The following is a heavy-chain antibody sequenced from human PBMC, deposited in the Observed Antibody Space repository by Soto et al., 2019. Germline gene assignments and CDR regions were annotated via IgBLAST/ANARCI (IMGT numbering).Heavy chain of an antibody. D-gene: IGHD3-22*01. Sequence: SETLSLTCTVSGDSISTFYWGWMRQSPGKELEWIGYVYYTGSTNYNPSLKSRVTISVDRSKNQFSLKLTPANAADTAVYYCARGRTVRNYADDSSDYFYFFGYWGQGTQVTVSS. CDR1: GDSISTFY. CDR2: VYYTGST. V-gene: IGHV4-59*01. CDR3: ARGRTVRNYADDSSDYFYFFGY. J-gene: IGHJ4*02.